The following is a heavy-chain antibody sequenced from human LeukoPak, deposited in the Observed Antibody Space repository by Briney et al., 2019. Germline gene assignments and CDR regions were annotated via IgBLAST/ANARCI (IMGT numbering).Heavy chain of an antibody. D-gene: IGHD3-10*01. J-gene: IGHJ5*02. V-gene: IGHV4-39*01. CDR1: GGSISSSSYY. CDR3: ARHYYGSGSYTTHNWFDP. CDR2: IYYSGST. Sequence: SETLSLTCTVSGGSISSSSYYWGWIRQPPGRGLEWIGSIYYSGSTYYNPSLKSRATISVDTSKNQFSLKLSSVTAADTAVYYCARHYYGSGSYTTHNWFDPWGQGTLVTVSS.